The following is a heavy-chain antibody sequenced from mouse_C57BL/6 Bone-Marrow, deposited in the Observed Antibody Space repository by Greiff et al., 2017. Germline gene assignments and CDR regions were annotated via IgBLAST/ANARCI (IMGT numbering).Heavy chain of an antibody. CDR2: ISDGGSYT. CDR3: ARDDDYFYYYAMDY. D-gene: IGHD2-3*01. Sequence: EVMLVESGGGLVKPGGSLKLSCAASGFTFSSYAMSRVRQTPEKRLEWVATISDGGSYTYYPDNVKGRFTISRDNAKNNLYLQMSHLKSEDTAMYYCARDDDYFYYYAMDYWGQGTSVTVSS. V-gene: IGHV5-4*01. CDR1: GFTFSSYA. J-gene: IGHJ4*01.